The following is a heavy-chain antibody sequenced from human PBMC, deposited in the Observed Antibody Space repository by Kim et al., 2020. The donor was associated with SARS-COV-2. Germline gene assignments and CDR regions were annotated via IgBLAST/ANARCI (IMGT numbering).Heavy chain of an antibody. CDR2: DGSGT. CDR3: ATSLDF. Sequence: DGSGTFYVDSVKGRFTISRDNAKNSLYLQMNSLRVEDTAMYFCATSLDFWGQGTLVTVSS. V-gene: IGHV3-7*01. J-gene: IGHJ4*02.